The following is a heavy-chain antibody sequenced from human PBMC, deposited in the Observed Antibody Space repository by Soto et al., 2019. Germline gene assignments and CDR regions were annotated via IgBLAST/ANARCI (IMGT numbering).Heavy chain of an antibody. D-gene: IGHD3-3*01. CDR3: ASFGEVMQNYDVDV. CDR1: NGSISSDTYC. Sequence: QLRLQESGSGLVKPSQTLSLTCAVSNGSISSDTYCWGWIRQPPGKGLEWIGYLFHTGSTTYNPSLKRRVTLSVDRSENQFSLTLRSLTAADSAVYFCASFGEVMQNYDVDVWGQGTTVTVSS. J-gene: IGHJ6*02. V-gene: IGHV4-30-2*01. CDR2: LFHTGST.